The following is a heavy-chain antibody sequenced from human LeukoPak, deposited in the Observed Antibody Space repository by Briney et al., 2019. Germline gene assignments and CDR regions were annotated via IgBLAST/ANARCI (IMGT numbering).Heavy chain of an antibody. CDR2: IFISGST. CDR1: GGSISYNY. J-gene: IGHJ4*02. Sequence: SETLSLTCTVSGGSISYNYWSWVRQPAGKGLEWIGRIFISGSTNYNPSLRSRVTMSVDTSKNQFSLKLSSVTAADTAVYYCARRGDYFDFWGQGTLVTVSS. CDR3: ARRGDYFDF. V-gene: IGHV4-4*07.